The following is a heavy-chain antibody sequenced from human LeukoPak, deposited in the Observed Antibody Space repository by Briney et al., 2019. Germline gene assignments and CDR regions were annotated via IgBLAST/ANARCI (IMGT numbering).Heavy chain of an antibody. CDR2: ISGSGGST. D-gene: IGHD2-2*01. V-gene: IGHV3-23*01. J-gene: IGHJ6*03. Sequence: GGSLTLSCAASGLTFSSYAMSWVRQAPGKGLEWVSAISGSGGSTYYADSVKGRFTISRDNSKNTLYLQMNSLRAEDTAVYYCAKNILGYQLNYYYYMDVWGKGTTVTVSS. CDR1: GLTFSSYA. CDR3: AKNILGYQLNYYYYMDV.